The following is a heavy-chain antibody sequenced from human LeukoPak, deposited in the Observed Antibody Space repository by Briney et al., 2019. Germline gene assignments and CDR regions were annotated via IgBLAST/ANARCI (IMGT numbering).Heavy chain of an antibody. Sequence: GGSLRLSCAASGFTFSSYNMNWVRQAPGKGLEWVSSISSSSSYIYYADSVKGRFTISRDNAKNSLYLQMNSLRAEDTAVYYCATSIAARVGAFDIWGQGTMVTVSS. CDR1: GFTFSSYN. D-gene: IGHD6-6*01. V-gene: IGHV3-21*01. CDR2: ISSSSSYI. CDR3: ATSIAARVGAFDI. J-gene: IGHJ3*02.